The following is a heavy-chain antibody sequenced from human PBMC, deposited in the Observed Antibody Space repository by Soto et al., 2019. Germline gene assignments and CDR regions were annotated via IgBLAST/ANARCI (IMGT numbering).Heavy chain of an antibody. D-gene: IGHD6-13*01. CDR2: IYYSGST. Sequence: QVQLQESGPGLVKPSQSLSLICTVSGGSINSGGYYWSWIRQHPGKGLEWIGYIYYSGSTYYNPFLRCRVTISAGASENQFCLKLRSVTAADTAVYFCAGAYRQSGYSSSWVFDSWGQGTLVIVSS. V-gene: IGHV4-31*03. J-gene: IGHJ4*02. CDR1: GGSINSGGYY. CDR3: AGAYRQSGYSSSWVFDS.